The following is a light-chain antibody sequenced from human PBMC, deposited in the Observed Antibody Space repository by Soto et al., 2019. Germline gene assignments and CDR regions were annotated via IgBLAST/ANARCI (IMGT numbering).Light chain of an antibody. V-gene: IGKV3-20*01. Sequence: EIVLTQSPGTLSLSPGERATLSCRASQSVSSSYLAWYQQKPGQAPRLLIYGASSRATGIPDRFSGSGSGTDFTLTVSRLVAEDFAVYYCQQYGRTFGQGTKLDIK. CDR2: GAS. CDR3: QQYGRT. J-gene: IGKJ2*01. CDR1: QSVSSSY.